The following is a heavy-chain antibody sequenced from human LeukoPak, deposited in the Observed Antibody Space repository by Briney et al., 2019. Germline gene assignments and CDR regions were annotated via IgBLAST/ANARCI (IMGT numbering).Heavy chain of an antibody. CDR2: ISSSSTYI. V-gene: IGHV3-21*06. CDR1: GLTFRTYT. D-gene: IGHD2/OR15-2a*01. CDR3: ARGSMTADY. J-gene: IGHJ4*02. Sequence: KAGGSLRLSCAASGLTFRTYTTNWVPQAPGKGLECVSSISSSSTYIYSADSMKGRFTFSRDNAKSLLYLQMNSLRAEDTSVYYCARGSMTADYWGQGTLVTVSS.